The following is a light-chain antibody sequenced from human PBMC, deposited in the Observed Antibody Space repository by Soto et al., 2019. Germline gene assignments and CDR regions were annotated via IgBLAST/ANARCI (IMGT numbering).Light chain of an antibody. J-gene: IGKJ1*01. CDR1: QSVSSN. V-gene: IGKV3-15*01. CDR2: GAS. CDR3: RQYDPGPTWT. Sequence: EIVLTQSPATLSVSPGERATLSCKASQSVSSNLAWYQQKPGQAPRLLIYGASTRATGIPARFSGSGSGTEFTLTISSLQSEDCAVYENRQYDPGPTWTLGEGTKVDIK.